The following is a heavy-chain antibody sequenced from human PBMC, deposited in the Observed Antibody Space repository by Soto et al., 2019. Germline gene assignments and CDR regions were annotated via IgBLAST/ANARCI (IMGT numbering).Heavy chain of an antibody. D-gene: IGHD2-2*01. V-gene: IGHV4-61*01. CDR3: ARDPFWEQLLSGAFDI. CDR2: IYYSGST. CDR1: GGSVSSGSYY. Sequence: SGTLSLTCTVSGGSVSSGSYYWSWIRQPPGKGLEWIGYIYYSGSTNYNPSLKSRVTISVDTSKNQFSLKLSSVTAADTAVYYCARDPFWEQLLSGAFDIWGQGTMVTVSS. J-gene: IGHJ3*02.